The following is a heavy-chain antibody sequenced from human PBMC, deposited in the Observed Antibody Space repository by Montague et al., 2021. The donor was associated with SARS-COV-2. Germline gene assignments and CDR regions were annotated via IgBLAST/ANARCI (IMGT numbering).Heavy chain of an antibody. D-gene: IGHD2-15*01. CDR2: IYYSGIT. CDR1: GGSISSYY. V-gene: IGHV4-59*01. J-gene: IGHJ4*02. Sequence: SETLSLTCTVSGGSISSYYWSWIRQPPGKGLEWIGYIYYSGITNYNPSLNSRVTISLDTSKHPFSLQLSSVTAADTAVYYRARAPRGWPQLRAFCYFDYWGQGTLVTVSS. CDR3: ARAPRGWPQLRAFCYFDY.